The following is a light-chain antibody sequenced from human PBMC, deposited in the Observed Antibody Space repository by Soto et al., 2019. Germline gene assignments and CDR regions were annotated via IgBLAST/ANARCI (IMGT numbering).Light chain of an antibody. CDR3: QQYNSYST. CDR1: QSISNW. CDR2: DAS. J-gene: IGKJ1*01. Sequence: DIQMTQSPSTLSASVGDRVTITCRASQSISNWLAWYQQRSGEAPKLLIYDASNLENGVPSRFSGSGSGTEFTLTISSLQPDDFATYYCQQYNSYSTFGQGTKVEIK. V-gene: IGKV1-5*01.